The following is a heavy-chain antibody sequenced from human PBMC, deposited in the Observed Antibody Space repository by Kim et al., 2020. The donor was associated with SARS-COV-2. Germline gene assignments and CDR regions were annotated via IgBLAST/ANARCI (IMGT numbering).Heavy chain of an antibody. Sequence: GGSLRLSCAASGFTFSSYAMSWVRQAPGKGLEWVSAISGSGGSTYYADSVKGRFTISRDNSKNTLYLQMNSLRAEDTAVYYCAKDRPLLWFGELLGYFDYWGQGTLVTVSS. V-gene: IGHV3-23*01. D-gene: IGHD3-10*01. CDR1: GFTFSSYA. J-gene: IGHJ4*02. CDR2: ISGSGGST. CDR3: AKDRPLLWFGELLGYFDY.